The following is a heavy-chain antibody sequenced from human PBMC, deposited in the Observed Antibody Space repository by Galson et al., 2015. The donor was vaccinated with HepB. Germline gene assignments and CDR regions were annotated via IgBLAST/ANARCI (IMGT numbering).Heavy chain of an antibody. V-gene: IGHV4-30-2*01. CDR1: GGSISSGGYS. CDR2: IYHSGST. Sequence: TLSLTCAVSGGSISSGGYSWSWIRQPPGKGLEWIGYIYHSGSTYYNPSLKSRVTISVDRSKNQFSLKLSSVTAADTAVYYCARGSPSDFWSGATFDYWGQGTLVTVSS. D-gene: IGHD3-3*01. CDR3: ARGSPSDFWSGATFDY. J-gene: IGHJ4*02.